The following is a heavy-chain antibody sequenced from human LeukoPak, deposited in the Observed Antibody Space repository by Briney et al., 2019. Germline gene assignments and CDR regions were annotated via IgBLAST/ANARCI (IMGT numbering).Heavy chain of an antibody. CDR1: GFTFSSHD. J-gene: IGHJ4*02. CDR3: ARSKSYSCGWTYSDC. D-gene: IGHD6-19*01. CDR2: IGTAGNT. Sequence: GGSLRLSCAASGFTFSSHDIHWVRQPTGKGLEWVSVIGTAGNTYYTDSVKGRFTISRENAKNSLYLQMDNLRAEDTAVYYCARSKSYSCGWTYSDCWGQGTLVTVSS. V-gene: IGHV3-13*01.